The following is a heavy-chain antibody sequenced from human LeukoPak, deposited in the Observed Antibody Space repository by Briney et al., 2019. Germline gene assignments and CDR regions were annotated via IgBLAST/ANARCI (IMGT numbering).Heavy chain of an antibody. CDR2: IIPLLGIA. V-gene: IGHV1-69*04. Sequence: SVKVSCKTSGGIFSSFAIFWVRQSPGQGLEWMGKIIPLLGIANYAQKLQGRVTITADKSTSTAYMELSSLRSEDTAVYYCARGPNNYFDDWGQGTLVTVSS. D-gene: IGHD4/OR15-4a*01. CDR3: ARGPNNYFDD. CDR1: GGIFSSFA. J-gene: IGHJ4*02.